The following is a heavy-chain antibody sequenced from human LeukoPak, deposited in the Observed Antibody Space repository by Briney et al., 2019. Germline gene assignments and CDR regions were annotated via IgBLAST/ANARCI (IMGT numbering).Heavy chain of an antibody. D-gene: IGHD5-12*01. V-gene: IGHV1-8*02. Sequence: ASVKVSCKASGYTFTGYYMHWVRQATGQGLEWMGWMNPNSGDTGYAQKFQGRVTMTRNTSITTAYMELSSLRSEDTAVYYCARGRRYSGYDAFGYWGQGTLVTVSP. J-gene: IGHJ4*02. CDR1: GYTFTGYY. CDR2: MNPNSGDT. CDR3: ARGRRYSGYDAFGY.